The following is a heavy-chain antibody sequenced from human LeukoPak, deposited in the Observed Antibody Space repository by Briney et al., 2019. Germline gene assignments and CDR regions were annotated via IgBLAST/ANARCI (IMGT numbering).Heavy chain of an antibody. D-gene: IGHD2-15*01. J-gene: IGHJ4*02. CDR1: GFTFSSYW. Sequence: PGGSLRLSCAASGFTFSSYWMTWVRQAPGKGLEWVANIKQDGSEKYNVDSVKGRFSISRDNAKNSLYLQMNSLRAEDTALYYCARDGGTAGEFDYWGQGTLVTVSS. CDR3: ARDGGTAGEFDY. CDR2: IKQDGSEK. V-gene: IGHV3-7*05.